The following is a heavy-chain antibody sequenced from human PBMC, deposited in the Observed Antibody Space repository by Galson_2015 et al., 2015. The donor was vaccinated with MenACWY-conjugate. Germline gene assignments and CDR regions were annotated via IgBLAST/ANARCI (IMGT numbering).Heavy chain of an antibody. CDR1: GFTFSSYS. Sequence: SLRLSCAASGFTFSSYSMNWVRQAPGKGLEWVSYISSSSSTIYYADSVKGRFTISRDNAKNSLYLQMNSLRDEDTAVYYCAREPANWNYYYYYYYGMDVWGQGTTVTVSS. CDR3: AREPANWNYYYYYYYGMDV. V-gene: IGHV3-48*02. J-gene: IGHJ6*02. D-gene: IGHD1-7*01. CDR2: ISSSSSTI.